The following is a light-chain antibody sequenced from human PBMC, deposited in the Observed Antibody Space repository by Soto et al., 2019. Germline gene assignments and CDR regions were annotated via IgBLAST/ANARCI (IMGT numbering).Light chain of an antibody. CDR3: QQYVSIPPT. CDR1: QSVGTY. J-gene: IGKJ4*01. CDR2: GAS. V-gene: IGKV3-20*01. Sequence: EIVLTQSPGTLSLSPGERATLSCRASQSVGTYLAWYQQKPGQAPRLLIYGASSRATGIPDRFSGSGSGTDVTLTISRLEPEDSAVYYCQQYVSIPPTFGGGTKVEIK.